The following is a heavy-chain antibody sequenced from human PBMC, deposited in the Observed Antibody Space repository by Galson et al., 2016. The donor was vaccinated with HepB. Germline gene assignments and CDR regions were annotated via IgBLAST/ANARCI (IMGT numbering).Heavy chain of an antibody. Sequence: TLSLTCTVSGGSISSGDFYWSWIRRPAGKGLECIGRIYTSGNTNYNPSPKSRVTISIDASKNQFSLKLNSVTAADTAVYYCAGCLGSGGSCYYYYYMDVWGKGTTVTVSS. V-gene: IGHV4-61*02. CDR1: GGSISSGDFY. D-gene: IGHD2-15*01. CDR3: AGCLGSGGSCYYYYYMDV. CDR2: IYTSGNT. J-gene: IGHJ6*03.